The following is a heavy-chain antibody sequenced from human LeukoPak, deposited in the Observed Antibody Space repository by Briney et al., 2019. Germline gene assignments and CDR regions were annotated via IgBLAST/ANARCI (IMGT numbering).Heavy chain of an antibody. CDR2: INPSGDST. V-gene: IGHV1-46*01. CDR3: ARDNSVGDNAWWFDP. D-gene: IGHD1-26*01. CDR1: GYIFTSYY. J-gene: IGHJ5*02. Sequence: ASVKVSCKASGYIFTSYYIHWVRQAPGQGLEWMGIINPSGDSTSYAQRFQGRVTMTRDMSTSTDYMELSSLRSEDTAVYYCARDNSVGDNAWWFDPWGQGTLVIVSS.